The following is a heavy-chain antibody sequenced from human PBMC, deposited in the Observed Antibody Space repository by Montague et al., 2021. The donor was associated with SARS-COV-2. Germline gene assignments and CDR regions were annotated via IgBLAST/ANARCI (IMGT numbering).Heavy chain of an antibody. Sequence: ETLSLTCDVSGVSINNNNYYWCWIRQPPGKGLEWIGTIYYSGSTYYNPSLKSRVTISVDTSKNQFSLRVRSVTAADTAVYYCARHLFSFSDSGTLGYFDYWGHGTLVAVSS. CDR3: ARHLFSFSDSGTLGYFDY. D-gene: IGHD3-10*01. V-gene: IGHV4-39*01. CDR2: IYYSGST. J-gene: IGHJ4*01. CDR1: GVSINNNNYY.